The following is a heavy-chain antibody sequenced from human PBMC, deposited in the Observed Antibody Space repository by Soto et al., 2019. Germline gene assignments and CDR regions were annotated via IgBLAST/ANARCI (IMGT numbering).Heavy chain of an antibody. D-gene: IGHD4-17*01. CDR2: IYYSGST. CDR3: ACTTVTTRGSYGMDV. V-gene: IGHV4-39*01. J-gene: IGHJ6*02. Sequence: PSETLSLTSTVSGGSISSSSYYWGWIRQPPGKGLEWIGSIYYSGSTYYNPSLKSRVTISVDTSKNQFSLKLSSVTAADTAVYYCACTTVTTRGSYGMDVWGQGTTVTVSS. CDR1: GGSISSSSYY.